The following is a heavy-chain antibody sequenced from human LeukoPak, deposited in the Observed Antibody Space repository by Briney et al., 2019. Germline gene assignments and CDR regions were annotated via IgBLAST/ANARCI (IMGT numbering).Heavy chain of an antibody. D-gene: IGHD6-13*01. CDR2: FYISGST. Sequence: SETLSLTCAVSGGSISTYYWSWIRQPAGKGLEWIGRFYISGSTNYNPSLNSRVTMSVDTSKNQFSLKLTSVTAADTAVYYCAREKLYSSSWGFQHWGQGTLVTVSS. CDR3: AREKLYSSSWGFQH. V-gene: IGHV4-4*07. J-gene: IGHJ1*01. CDR1: GGSISTYY.